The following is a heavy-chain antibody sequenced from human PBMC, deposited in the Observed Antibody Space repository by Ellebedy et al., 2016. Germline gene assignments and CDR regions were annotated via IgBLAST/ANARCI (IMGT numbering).Heavy chain of an antibody. D-gene: IGHD2-15*01. Sequence: GGSLRLXXEASGITFSNFWMHWVRQVPGKGLVWVARVNTDESSTGYADSVKGRFTISRDNAKNTLHLQMNSLRVEDTAIYYCATSLLAGGAVDNWGQGTLVTVSS. CDR3: ATSLLAGGAVDN. CDR1: GITFSNFW. J-gene: IGHJ4*02. CDR2: VNTDESST. V-gene: IGHV3-74*01.